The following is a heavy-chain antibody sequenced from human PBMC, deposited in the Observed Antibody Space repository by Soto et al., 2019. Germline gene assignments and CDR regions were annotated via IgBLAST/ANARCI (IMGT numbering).Heavy chain of an antibody. CDR3: ARGECSSNYCFTRWALDI. Sequence: SETLSLTCAVYGGSFSGYYWTWIRQTPGKGLEWIGEINHSGSTNYIPSLKSRVSISADSSKKQFFLNLTSVTAADTAVYYCARGECSSNYCFTRWALDIWGQGTVVTVSS. D-gene: IGHD2-2*01. J-gene: IGHJ3*02. CDR1: GGSFSGYY. CDR2: INHSGST. V-gene: IGHV4-34*01.